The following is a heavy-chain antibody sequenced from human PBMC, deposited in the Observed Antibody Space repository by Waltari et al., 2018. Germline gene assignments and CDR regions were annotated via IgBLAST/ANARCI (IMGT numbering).Heavy chain of an antibody. V-gene: IGHV3-30*07. D-gene: IGHD6-19*01. CDR1: GFTFSSYA. J-gene: IGHJ5*02. Sequence: QVQLVESGGGVVQPGRSLRLSCAASGFTFSSYAMHWVRQAPGKGLEGVSVISYDGSKKEYADSVKCGFTISRDKSKNTLYLQMNSLRAEDTAVYYCAKPYSSGWYFWFDPWGQGTLVTVSS. CDR2: ISYDGSKK. CDR3: AKPYSSGWYFWFDP.